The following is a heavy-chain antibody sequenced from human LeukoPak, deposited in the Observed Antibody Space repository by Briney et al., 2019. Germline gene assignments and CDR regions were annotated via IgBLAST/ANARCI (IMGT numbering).Heavy chain of an antibody. Sequence: SGGSLRLSCAASGFTFSNYWMSWVRQAPGKGLEWVANIKQDGSETYYVGSMKGRFTISRDNAKNSLYLQMNSLRAEDTAVYYCAREKFDYWGQGTLVTVSS. CDR1: GFTFSNYW. V-gene: IGHV3-7*03. CDR2: IKQDGSET. CDR3: AREKFDY. J-gene: IGHJ4*02.